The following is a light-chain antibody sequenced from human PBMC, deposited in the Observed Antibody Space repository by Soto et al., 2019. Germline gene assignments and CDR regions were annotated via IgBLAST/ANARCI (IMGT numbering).Light chain of an antibody. CDR2: RNN. CDR3: AAWDDSLSGLYV. Sequence: SVLTQPPSSSGTPGQRVTISCSGSSSNIGSNYVYWYQQLPGTAPKLLIYRNNQRPSGVPDRFSGSKSGTSASLAISGLRSEDEADYYCAAWDDSLSGLYVFGTGTKVTV. J-gene: IGLJ1*01. V-gene: IGLV1-47*01. CDR1: SSNIGSNY.